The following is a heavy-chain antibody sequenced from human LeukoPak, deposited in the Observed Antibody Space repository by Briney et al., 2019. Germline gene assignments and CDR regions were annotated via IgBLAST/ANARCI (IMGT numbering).Heavy chain of an antibody. CDR2: IYYSGST. Sequence: SETLSLTCTVSGGSISSGGYYWSWIRQHPGKGLEWIGYIYYSGSTYYNPSLKSRVTISVDTSKNQFSLKLSSVTAADTAVYYCARADSSGNDYWGQGTLVTVSS. V-gene: IGHV4-31*03. CDR3: ARADSSGNDY. J-gene: IGHJ4*02. CDR1: GGSISSGGYY. D-gene: IGHD3-22*01.